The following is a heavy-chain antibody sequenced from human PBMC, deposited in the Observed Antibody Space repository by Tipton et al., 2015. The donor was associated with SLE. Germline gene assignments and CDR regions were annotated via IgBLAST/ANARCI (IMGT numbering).Heavy chain of an antibody. D-gene: IGHD6-13*01. Sequence: SLRLSCAASGFTFSSYAMHWVRQAPGKGLEWVAVISYDGSNKYYADSVKGRFTISRDNSKNTLYLQMNSLRAEDTAVYYCARAGIAAAGSYFDYWGQGTLVTVSS. V-gene: IGHV3-30-3*01. CDR3: ARAGIAAAGSYFDY. CDR2: ISYDGSNK. J-gene: IGHJ4*02. CDR1: GFTFSSYA.